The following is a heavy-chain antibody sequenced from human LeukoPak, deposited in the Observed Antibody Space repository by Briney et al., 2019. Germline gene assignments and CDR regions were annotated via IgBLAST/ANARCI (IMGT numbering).Heavy chain of an antibody. Sequence: PGRSLRLSCAASGFTFSSYAMHWVRQAPGKGLEWVAVISYDGSNKYYADSVKGQFTISRDNSKNTLYLQMNSLRAEDTAVYYCARGAAAGLIFDYWGQGTQVTVSS. V-gene: IGHV3-30-3*01. CDR2: ISYDGSNK. D-gene: IGHD6-13*01. CDR1: GFTFSSYA. CDR3: ARGAAAGLIFDY. J-gene: IGHJ4*02.